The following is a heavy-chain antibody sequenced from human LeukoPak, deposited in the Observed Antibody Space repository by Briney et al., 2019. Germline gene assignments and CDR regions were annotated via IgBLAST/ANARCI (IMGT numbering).Heavy chain of an antibody. V-gene: IGHV4-30-4*01. CDR3: ARQEYSGYDSANWFDP. Sequence: PSQTLSLTCTVSGGSISSGDYYWSWIRQPPGKGLEWIGYIYYSGSTYYNPSLKSRVTISVDTSKNQFSPKLSSVTAADTAVYYCARQEYSGYDSANWFDPWGQGTLVTVSS. CDR2: IYYSGST. J-gene: IGHJ5*02. CDR1: GGSISSGDYY. D-gene: IGHD5-12*01.